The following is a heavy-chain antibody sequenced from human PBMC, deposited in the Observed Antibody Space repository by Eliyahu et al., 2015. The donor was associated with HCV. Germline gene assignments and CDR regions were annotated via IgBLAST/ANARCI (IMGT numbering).Heavy chain of an antibody. CDR1: GDXFATIA. CDR2: ITPVVGVT. J-gene: IGHJ5*02. CDR3: ARDTFALVLDAPKGLDP. V-gene: IGHV1-69*04. Sequence: QVRLVQSGPEVKKPGSSVRVSCKSSGDXFATIAISWVRQAPGQGLEWIGSITPVVGVTHYAETLKGRLTMSADKEASTVYMELTSLTRDDTAIYYCARDTFALVLDAPKGLDPWGQGTQVTVSS. D-gene: IGHD3/OR15-3a*01.